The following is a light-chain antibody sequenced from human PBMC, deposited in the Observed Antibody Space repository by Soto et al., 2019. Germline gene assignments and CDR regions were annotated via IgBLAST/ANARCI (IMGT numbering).Light chain of an antibody. J-gene: IGLJ2*01. V-gene: IGLV4-69*01. CDR1: SGHSSYA. CDR2: LNGDGSH. CDR3: QTWGAGIVV. Sequence: QLVLTQSPSASASLGASVKLTCTLSSGHSSYAIAWHQQQPEKGPRYLMKLNGDGSHSKGDGIPDRFSGSSSGAERYLTSSSLQSEDEADYYCQTWGAGIVVFGGGTKLTVL.